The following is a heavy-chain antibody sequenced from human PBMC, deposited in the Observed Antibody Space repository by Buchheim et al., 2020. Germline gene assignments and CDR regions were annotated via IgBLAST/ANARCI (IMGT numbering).Heavy chain of an antibody. D-gene: IGHD3-22*01. Sequence: QVQLVESGGGVVQPGRSLRLSCAASGFTFSSYGMHWVRQAPGQGLEWVAVISYDGSNKYYADSVKGRFTISRDNSKNTLYLQMNSLRAEDTAVYYCAKSHYYDSSGYYYMVLDYWGQGTL. J-gene: IGHJ4*02. CDR1: GFTFSSYG. CDR3: AKSHYYDSSGYYYMVLDY. V-gene: IGHV3-30*18. CDR2: ISYDGSNK.